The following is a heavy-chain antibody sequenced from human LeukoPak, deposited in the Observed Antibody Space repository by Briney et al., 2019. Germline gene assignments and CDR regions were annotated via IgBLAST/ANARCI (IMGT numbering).Heavy chain of an antibody. CDR3: ARSWDEMGAIIDY. J-gene: IGHJ4*02. D-gene: IGHD1-26*01. Sequence: SETLSLTCTVSGGSISSSSYYWGWIRQPPGKGLEWIGSIYYSGSTYYNPSLKSRVTISVDTSKNQFSLKLSSVTAADTAVYYCARSWDEMGAIIDYWGQGTLVTVSS. CDR1: GGSISSSSYY. CDR2: IYYSGST. V-gene: IGHV4-39*01.